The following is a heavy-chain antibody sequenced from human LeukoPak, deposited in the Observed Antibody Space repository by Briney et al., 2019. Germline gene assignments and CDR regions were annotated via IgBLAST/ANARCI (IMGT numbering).Heavy chain of an antibody. V-gene: IGHV3-30*18. J-gene: IGHJ4*02. CDR1: RLTFSRFG. D-gene: IGHD5-18*01. CDR3: TKGQNRYGGALAY. Sequence: PGGSLRLSCAASRLTFSRFGMYWVRQAPGKGLDWVALISHDGSQRYYTDSVRGRFTISRDNSKNTLYLQMDSLRAEDTAVYYCTKGQNRYGGALAYWGQGTLVTVSS. CDR2: ISHDGSQR.